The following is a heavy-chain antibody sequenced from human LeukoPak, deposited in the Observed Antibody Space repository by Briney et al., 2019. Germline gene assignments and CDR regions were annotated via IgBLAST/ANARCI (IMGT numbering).Heavy chain of an antibody. CDR3: ARGRDDSSGYYYAGGGY. Sequence: ASVKVSCKASGYTFTSYDINWVRQATGQGLEWMGWMNPNSGNTGYAQKFQGRVTMTRNTSISTAYMELSSLRPEDTAVYYCARGRDDSSGYYYAGGGYWGQGTLVTVSS. CDR2: MNPNSGNT. CDR1: GYTFTSYD. J-gene: IGHJ4*02. D-gene: IGHD3-22*01. V-gene: IGHV1-8*01.